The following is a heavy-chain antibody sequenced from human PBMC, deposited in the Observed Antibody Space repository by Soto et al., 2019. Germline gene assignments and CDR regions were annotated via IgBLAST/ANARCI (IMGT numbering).Heavy chain of an antibody. CDR3: ARDSGGYFSLDL. Sequence: EEQLVESGGALVQPGGSLRLSCAASGFTFRYLWIYWVRQAPGKGLAWVSHINSDGSSGTYADSVKGRFTISRDNAKNTLYLQMSNLGAADTGVYFCARDSGGYFSLDLWGQGTLVTVSS. D-gene: IGHD1-26*01. J-gene: IGHJ5*02. CDR2: INSDGSSG. V-gene: IGHV3-74*03. CDR1: GFTFRYLW.